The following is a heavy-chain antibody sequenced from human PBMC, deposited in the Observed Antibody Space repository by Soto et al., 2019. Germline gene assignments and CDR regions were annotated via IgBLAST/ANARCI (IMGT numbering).Heavy chain of an antibody. Sequence: QVQLVESGGGVVQPGRSLRLSCEASGFTFSSSPMHWIRQAPGKGLGWVAVISYDGIIKVYADSVQGRFTISRDISKNTLYLQMNSLRTEETAVYYCVRDKIRGPPDKCAEWGQGTLVTVSS. D-gene: IGHD3-9*01. CDR2: ISYDGIIK. V-gene: IGHV3-30*04. J-gene: IGHJ4*02. CDR3: VRDKIRGPPDKCAE. CDR1: GFTFSSSP.